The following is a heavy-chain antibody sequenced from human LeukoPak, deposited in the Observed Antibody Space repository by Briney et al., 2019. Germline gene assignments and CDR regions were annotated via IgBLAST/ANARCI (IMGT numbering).Heavy chain of an antibody. J-gene: IGHJ4*02. V-gene: IGHV3-23*01. Sequence: GGSLRLSCAASGLTFSSHWMHWVRQAPGKGLDWVSVISGSAHKIRYADSVKGRFTISRDDSANIVYLQMNNLRVEDTAVYYCAGRPTGYSSGYIHWGQGTLVTVSS. CDR2: ISGSAHKI. CDR1: GLTFSSHW. CDR3: AGRPTGYSSGYIH. D-gene: IGHD5-18*01.